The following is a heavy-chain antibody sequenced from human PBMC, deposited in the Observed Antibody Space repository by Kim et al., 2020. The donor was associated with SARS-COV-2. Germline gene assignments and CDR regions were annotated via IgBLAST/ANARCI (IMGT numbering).Heavy chain of an antibody. J-gene: IGHJ4*02. CDR1: GFTFSTYA. V-gene: IGHV3-23*01. CDR3: AKDPMAPFRIAATGTYFDY. CDR2: ISGSGVTT. D-gene: IGHD6-13*01. Sequence: GGSLRLSCAASGFTFSTYAMSWVRQAPGKGLEWVSTISGSGVTTYYADSVKGRFTISRDNSKNTLYLQMNSLRAEDTAVYYCAKDPMAPFRIAATGTYFDYWGPGTLVTVSS.